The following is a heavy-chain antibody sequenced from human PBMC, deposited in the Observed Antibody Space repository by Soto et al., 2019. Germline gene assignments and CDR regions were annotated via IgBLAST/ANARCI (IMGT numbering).Heavy chain of an antibody. CDR1: GFTFSSYG. CDR2: IWYDGSNK. D-gene: IGHD3-10*01. CDR3: ARQWFGEYLDAFDI. J-gene: IGHJ3*02. V-gene: IGHV3-33*01. Sequence: GGSLRLSCGASGFTFSSYGMHWVRQAPGKGLEWVAVIWYDGSNKYYADSVKGRFTISRDNSKNTLYLQMNSLIAEDTAVYYCARQWFGEYLDAFDIWGQGTMVTVSS.